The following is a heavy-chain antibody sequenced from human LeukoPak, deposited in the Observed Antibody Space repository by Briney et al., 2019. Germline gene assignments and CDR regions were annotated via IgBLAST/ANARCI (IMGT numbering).Heavy chain of an antibody. CDR2: ISYDGSNK. CDR3: AKDRGYSYGYFDY. J-gene: IGHJ4*02. Sequence: GGSLRLSCAASGFTFSSYAMHWVRQAPGKGLEWVAVISYDGSNKYCADSVKGRFTISRDNSKNTLYLQMDSLRAEDTAVYYCAKDRGYSYGYFDYWGQGTLVTVSS. V-gene: IGHV3-30-3*01. D-gene: IGHD5-18*01. CDR1: GFTFSSYA.